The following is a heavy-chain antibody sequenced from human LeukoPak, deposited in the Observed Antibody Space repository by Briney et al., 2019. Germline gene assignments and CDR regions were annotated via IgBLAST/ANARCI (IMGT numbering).Heavy chain of an antibody. Sequence: GRSLRLSCAASGFTFSSYAMHWVRQAPGKGLEWVAVISYDGSNKYYADSVKGRFTISRDNSKNTLYLQMNSLRAEDTAVYYCAREDSSSWYSNYYYYGMDVWGQGTTVTVSS. V-gene: IGHV3-30*04. J-gene: IGHJ6*02. CDR3: AREDSSSWYSNYYYYGMDV. CDR2: ISYDGSNK. D-gene: IGHD6-13*01. CDR1: GFTFSSYA.